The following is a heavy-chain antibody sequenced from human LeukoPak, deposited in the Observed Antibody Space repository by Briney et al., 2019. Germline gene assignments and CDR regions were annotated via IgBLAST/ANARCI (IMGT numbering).Heavy chain of an antibody. CDR3: AKSCNWNDCWFDP. Sequence: GGSLRLSCAASGFTFSSYAMNWVCQAPRKGLEWVSAISGSGGSPYYSDSVKGRFTISRDNSKNTLYLQMNRLRAEDTAVYYCAKSCNWNDCWFDPWGQGTLVTVSS. D-gene: IGHD1-1*01. CDR1: GFTFSSYA. CDR2: ISGSGGSP. J-gene: IGHJ5*02. V-gene: IGHV3-23*01.